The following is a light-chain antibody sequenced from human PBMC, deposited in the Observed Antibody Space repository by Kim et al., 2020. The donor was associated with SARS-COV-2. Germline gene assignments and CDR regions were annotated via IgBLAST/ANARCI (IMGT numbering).Light chain of an antibody. CDR1: QGVGTH. Sequence: TLSLSPGERAPLSCGARQGVGTHLAWYQQNPGQVPRLLIYDASKRATGIPARFRGSGSGQDFPLTIGPRDPADLAVYYGQQRGNFGQGKRREIK. J-gene: IGKJ5*01. CDR2: DAS. V-gene: IGKV3-11*01. CDR3: QQRGN.